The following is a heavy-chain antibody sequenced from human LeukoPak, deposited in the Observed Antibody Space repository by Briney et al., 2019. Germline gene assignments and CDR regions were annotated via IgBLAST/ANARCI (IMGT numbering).Heavy chain of an antibody. V-gene: IGHV3-30-3*01. J-gene: IGHJ4*02. Sequence: PGGSLRLSCAASGFTFSNYAIHWVRQAPGKGLEWVALISFDGTNKYYADSVKGRFTISRDNSKGTLYLLMNSLTAEDTAVYYCARGGLYSSGWPYYFDYWGQGTLVTVSS. CDR1: GFTFSNYA. D-gene: IGHD6-19*01. CDR2: ISFDGTNK. CDR3: ARGGLYSSGWPYYFDY.